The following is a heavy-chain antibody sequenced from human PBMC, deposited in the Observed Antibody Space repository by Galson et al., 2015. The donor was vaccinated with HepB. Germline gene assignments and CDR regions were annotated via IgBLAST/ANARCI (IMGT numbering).Heavy chain of an antibody. CDR2: INAGNGNT. CDR3: AREGYCSGGSCYPNRFDP. CDR1: GYTFTSYA. D-gene: IGHD2-15*01. V-gene: IGHV1-3*01. J-gene: IGHJ5*02. Sequence: SVKVSCKASGYTFTSYAMHWVRQAPGQRLEWMGWINAGNGNTKYSQKFQGRVTITRDTSASTAYMELSSLRSEDTAVYYCAREGYCSGGSCYPNRFDPWGQGTLVTVSS.